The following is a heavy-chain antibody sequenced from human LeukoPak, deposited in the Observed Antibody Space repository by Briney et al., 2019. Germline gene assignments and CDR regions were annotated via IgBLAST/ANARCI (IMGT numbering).Heavy chain of an antibody. V-gene: IGHV3-48*01. D-gene: IGHD2-2*01. CDR2: ISSSSSTI. CDR3: AREGYCSSTSCYYFDY. CDR1: GVTFRSYS. Sequence: GGSLRLSCAASGVTFRSYSMNWGRQAPGKGLEWVSYISSSSSTIYYADSVKGRFTISRDNAKNSLYLQMNSLRAEGTAVYYCAREGYCSSTSCYYFDYWGQGTLVTVSS. J-gene: IGHJ4*02.